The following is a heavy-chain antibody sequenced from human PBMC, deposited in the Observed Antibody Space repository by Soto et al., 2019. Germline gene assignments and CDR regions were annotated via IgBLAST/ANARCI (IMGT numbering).Heavy chain of an antibody. D-gene: IGHD2-8*01. CDR2: IYYSGST. J-gene: IGHJ5*02. CDR1: GGSISSYY. V-gene: IGHV4-59*01. CDR3: AREGYCTNGVCFPYNWFDP. Sequence: PSETLSLTCTVSGGSISSYYWSWIRQPPGKGLEWIGYIYYSGSTNYNPSLKSRVTISVDTSKNQFSLKLSSVTAADTAVYYCAREGYCTNGVCFPYNWFDPWGQGTLVTVSS.